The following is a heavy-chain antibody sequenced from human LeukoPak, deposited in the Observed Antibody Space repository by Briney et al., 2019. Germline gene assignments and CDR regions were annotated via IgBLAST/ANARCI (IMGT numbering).Heavy chain of an antibody. CDR3: ASQEGQQLVDY. CDR1: GGSISSSSYY. D-gene: IGHD6-13*01. CDR2: IYYRRST. Sequence: SETLSLTCTVSGGSISSSSYYWGWIRQPPGRGLEWIGSIYYRRSTYYNPPLKSPVTISVDTSKNQFSLKLSSVTAADTAVYYCASQEGQQLVDYWGQGTLVTVSS. J-gene: IGHJ4*02. V-gene: IGHV4-39*01.